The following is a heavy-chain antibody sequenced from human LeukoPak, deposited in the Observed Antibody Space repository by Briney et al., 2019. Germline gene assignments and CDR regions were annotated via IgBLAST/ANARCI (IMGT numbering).Heavy chain of an antibody. Sequence: PGGTLRLSCAASGFTFSNYWMNCVRQAPAKGLEWVVNIEQDGGEKNYVDAVKGRFTISRDNAKNSLYLQMNSLRAEDTAVYYCAGGLGWLIDYWGQGTLVTVST. J-gene: IGHJ4*02. CDR2: IEQDGGEK. CDR1: GFTFSNYW. V-gene: IGHV3-7*04. CDR3: AGGLGWLIDY. D-gene: IGHD2-15*01.